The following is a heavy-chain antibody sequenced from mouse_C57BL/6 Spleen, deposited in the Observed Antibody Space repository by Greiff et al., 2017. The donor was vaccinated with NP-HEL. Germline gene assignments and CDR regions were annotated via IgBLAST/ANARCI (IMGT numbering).Heavy chain of an antibody. V-gene: IGHV1-64*01. J-gene: IGHJ4*01. Sequence: VKLQQPGAELVKPGASVKLSCKASGYTFTSYWMHWVKQRPGQGLEWIGMIHPNSGSTNYNEKFKSKATLTVDKSSSTAYMQLSSLTSEDSAVYYCARYGGYAMDYWGQGTSVTVSS. CDR2: IHPNSGST. CDR1: GYTFTSYW. CDR3: ARYGGYAMDY. D-gene: IGHD1-1*02.